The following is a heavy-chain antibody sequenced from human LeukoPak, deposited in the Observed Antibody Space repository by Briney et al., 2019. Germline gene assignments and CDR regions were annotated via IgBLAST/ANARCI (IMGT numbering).Heavy chain of an antibody. Sequence: SETLSLTCAVYGGSFSGYYWSWIRQPPGKGLEWIGEINHSGSTNYNPSLKSRVTISVDTSKNQFSLKLSSVTAADTAVYYCARVRGEHDILTGYHFDYWGQGTLVTVSS. CDR1: GGSFSGYY. D-gene: IGHD3-9*01. CDR2: INHSGST. J-gene: IGHJ4*02. CDR3: ARVRGEHDILTGYHFDY. V-gene: IGHV4-34*01.